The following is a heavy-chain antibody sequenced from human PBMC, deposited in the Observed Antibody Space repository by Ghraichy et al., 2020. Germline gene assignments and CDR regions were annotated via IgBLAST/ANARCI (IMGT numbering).Heavy chain of an antibody. CDR2: IFSGGRT. CDR1: GASISSRTYY. CDR3: ARLVDAMMYFDGYYFDF. Sequence: ETLSLTCTVSGASISSRTYYWGWVRQPPGKGLEWIGTIFSGGRTDYNPSLRSRVAISVDMSNHRLSLRLSSVTAADTAIYFCARLVDAMMYFDGYYFDFWGQGTLVTVSS. J-gene: IGHJ4*02. D-gene: IGHD2-8*01. V-gene: IGHV4-39*07.